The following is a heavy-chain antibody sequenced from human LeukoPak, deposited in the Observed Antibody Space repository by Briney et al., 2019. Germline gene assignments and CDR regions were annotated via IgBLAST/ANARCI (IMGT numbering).Heavy chain of an antibody. CDR3: ARDAQRGFDYSNSLKY. D-gene: IGHD4-11*01. V-gene: IGHV3-33*01. Sequence: PGGSLRLSCAAAGFTFNHYGVHWVRQAAGKGLEWVAVIWSDGTNKYYADSVKGRFTISRDDSEKQVFLQMNSLKPEDTAVYFCARDAQRGFDYSNSLKYWGQGTPVTVST. J-gene: IGHJ4*02. CDR1: GFTFNHYG. CDR2: IWSDGTNK.